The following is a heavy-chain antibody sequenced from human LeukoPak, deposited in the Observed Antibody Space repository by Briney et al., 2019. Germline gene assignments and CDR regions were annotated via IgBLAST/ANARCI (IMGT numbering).Heavy chain of an antibody. V-gene: IGHV4-34*01. CDR1: GGSFSGYY. CDR3: ARGVPENYYDSSGYPGGAFDI. J-gene: IGHJ3*02. D-gene: IGHD3-22*01. Sequence: SETLSLTCAVYGGSFSGYYWSWLRQPPGKGLEWIGEINHSGNTNYNPSLKSRVTISVDTSKNQFSLKLSSVTAADTAVYYCARGVPENYYDSSGYPGGAFDIWGQGTMVTVSS. CDR2: INHSGNT.